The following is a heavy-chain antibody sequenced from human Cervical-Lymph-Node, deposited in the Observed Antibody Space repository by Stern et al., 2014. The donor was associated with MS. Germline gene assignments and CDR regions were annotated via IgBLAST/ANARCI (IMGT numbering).Heavy chain of an antibody. D-gene: IGHD3-3*01. CDR1: GFSLSTSGMR. CDR2: IVWDDDK. Sequence: QVTLKESGPALVKPTQTLTLTCTFSGFSLSTSGMRVSWIRQPPGKALEWLARIVWDDDKISSTSLKTRLTISKDTSKNQVVLTMTNMDPVDTATYYCARSPPYYEFWNDYYYFDYWGQGTLVAVSS. V-gene: IGHV2-70*04. J-gene: IGHJ4*02. CDR3: ARSPPYYEFWNDYYYFDY.